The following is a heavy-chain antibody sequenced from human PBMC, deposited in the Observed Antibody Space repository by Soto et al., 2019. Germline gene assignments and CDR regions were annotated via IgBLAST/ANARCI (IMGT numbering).Heavy chain of an antibody. J-gene: IGHJ6*02. Sequence: GGSLRLSCAASGFTFSSYGMHWVRQAPGKGLEWVAVISYDGSNKYYADSVKGRFTISRDNSKNTLYLQMNSLRAEDTAVYYCAKDIFGVVIANAYCYYGMDVWGQGTTVTVSS. V-gene: IGHV3-30*18. D-gene: IGHD3-3*02. CDR3: AKDIFGVVIANAYCYYGMDV. CDR1: GFTFSSYG. CDR2: ISYDGSNK.